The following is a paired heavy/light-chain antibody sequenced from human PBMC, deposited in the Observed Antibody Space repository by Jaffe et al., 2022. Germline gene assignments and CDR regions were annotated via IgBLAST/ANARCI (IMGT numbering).Light chain of an antibody. CDR3: QQSYSTPLLT. CDR2: AAS. Sequence: DIQMTQSPSSLSASVGDRVTITCRASQSISSYLNWYQQKPGKAPKLLIYAASSLQSGVPSRFSGSGSGTDFTLTISSLQPEDFATYYCQQSYSTPLLTFGGGTKVEIK. J-gene: IGKJ4*01. CDR1: QSISSY. V-gene: IGKV1-39*01.
Heavy chain of an antibody. D-gene: IGHD6-19*01. Sequence: QLQLQESGPGLVKPSETLSLTCTVSGGSISSSSYYWGWIRQPPGKGLEWIGSIYYSGSTYYNPSLKSRVTISVDTSKNQFSLKLSSVTAADTAVYYCARLGPVAVAAKAHYNWFDPWGQGTLVTVSS. CDR1: GGSISSSSYY. V-gene: IGHV4-39*01. CDR2: IYYSGST. J-gene: IGHJ5*02. CDR3: ARLGPVAVAAKAHYNWFDP.